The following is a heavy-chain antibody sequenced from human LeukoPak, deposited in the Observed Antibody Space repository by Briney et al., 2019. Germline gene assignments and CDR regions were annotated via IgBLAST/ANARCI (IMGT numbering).Heavy chain of an antibody. V-gene: IGHV4-39*07. Sequence: SETLSLTCTVSGDSISSSSYYWGWIRQPPGEGLEWIGSIYYSGSTYYNPSLKSRVTISVDTSKNQFSLKLSSVTAADTAVYYCARDTLWFDPCGQGTLVTVSS. D-gene: IGHD2-15*01. CDR2: IYYSGST. CDR3: ARDTLWFDP. J-gene: IGHJ5*02. CDR1: GDSISSSSYY.